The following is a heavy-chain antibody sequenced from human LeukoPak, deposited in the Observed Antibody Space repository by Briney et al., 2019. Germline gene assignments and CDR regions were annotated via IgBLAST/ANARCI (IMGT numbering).Heavy chain of an antibody. CDR1: GGTFSSYA. J-gene: IGHJ4*02. CDR3: GADYGGNSVDY. Sequence: SVKVSCKASGGTFSSYAISWVRQAPGQGLEWMGGIIPIFGTANYAQKFQGRVTITADESTSTAYMELSSLRSEDTAVYYCGADYGGNSVDYWGQGTLVTVSS. CDR2: IIPIFGTA. V-gene: IGHV1-69*01. D-gene: IGHD4-23*01.